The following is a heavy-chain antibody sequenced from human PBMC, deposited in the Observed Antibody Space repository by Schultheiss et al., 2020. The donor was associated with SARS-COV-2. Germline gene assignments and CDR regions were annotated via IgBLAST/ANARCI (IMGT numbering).Heavy chain of an antibody. CDR3: ARYSSSWYYWFDP. CDR2: ISSNGGST. CDR1: GFTFSSYA. D-gene: IGHD6-13*01. Sequence: GGSLRLSCSASGFTFSSYAMHWVRQAPGKGLEYVSAISSNGGSTYYADSVKGRFTISRDNSKNTLYLQMNSLRAEDTAVYYCARYSSSWYYWFDPWGQGTLVTVSS. V-gene: IGHV3-64*04. J-gene: IGHJ5*02.